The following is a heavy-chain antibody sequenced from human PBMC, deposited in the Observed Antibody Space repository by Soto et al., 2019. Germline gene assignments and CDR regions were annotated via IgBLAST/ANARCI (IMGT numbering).Heavy chain of an antibody. V-gene: IGHV4-59*01. Sequence: QVQLQESGPGLVKPSETLSLTCTVSGGSISTYYWSWIRQPPGKGLEWIGYIYYSGSSNYNPSLKSRVTISVDTSKNQLSLKLSSVTAADTAVYYCARDYWGCSGGSCLGYYYGMDVWGQGTTVTVSS. CDR1: GGSISTYY. D-gene: IGHD2-15*01. CDR3: ARDYWGCSGGSCLGYYYGMDV. CDR2: IYYSGSS. J-gene: IGHJ6*02.